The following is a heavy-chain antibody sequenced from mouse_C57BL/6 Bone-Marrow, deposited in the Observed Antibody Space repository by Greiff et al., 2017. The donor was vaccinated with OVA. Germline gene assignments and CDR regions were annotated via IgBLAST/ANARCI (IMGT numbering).Heavy chain of an antibody. V-gene: IGHV1-82*01. Sequence: QVQLQQSGPELVKPGASVKISCKASGYAFSSSWMNWVKQRPGKGLEWIGRIYPGDGDTNYNGKFKGKATLTADKSSSTAYMQLSSLTAEDSAVYFGARHEDGYDASYFDYWGQGTTRTVSS. CDR2: IYPGDGDT. J-gene: IGHJ2*01. D-gene: IGHD2-2*01. CDR1: GYAFSSSW. CDR3: ARHEDGYDASYFDY.